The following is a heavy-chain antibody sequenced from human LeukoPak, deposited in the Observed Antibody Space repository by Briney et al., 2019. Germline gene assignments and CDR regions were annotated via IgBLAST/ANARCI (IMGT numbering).Heavy chain of an antibody. J-gene: IGHJ5*02. D-gene: IGHD5-18*01. CDR3: ARGYTAMVYWFDP. V-gene: IGHV1-46*01. CDR2: INPSGGST. Sequence: SXXVXGYTFTXXYMHXVRQAPGQGLEWMGIINPSGGSTSYAQKFQGRVTMTRDTSTSTVYMELSSLRSEDTAVYYCARGYTAMVYWFDPWGQGTLVTVSS. CDR1: GYTFTXXY.